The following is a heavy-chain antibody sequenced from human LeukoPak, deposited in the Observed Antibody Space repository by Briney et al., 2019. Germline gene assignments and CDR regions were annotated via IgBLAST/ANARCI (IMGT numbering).Heavy chain of an antibody. CDR3: RIAVAGQAFDY. D-gene: IGHD6-13*01. Sequence: ASVKVSCKASGYTFTGYYMHWVRQAPGQGLEWMGRINPNSGGTNYAQKFQGRVTMTRDTSISTAYMELSRLRSDDTAVYYCRIAVAGQAFDYWGQGTLVTVSS. V-gene: IGHV1-2*06. CDR1: GYTFTGYY. J-gene: IGHJ4*02. CDR2: INPNSGGT.